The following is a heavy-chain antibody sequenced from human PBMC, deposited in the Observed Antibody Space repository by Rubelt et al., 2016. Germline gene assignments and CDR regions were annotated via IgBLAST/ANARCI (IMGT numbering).Heavy chain of an antibody. CDR1: GGSFSGYY. V-gene: IGHV4-34*01. CDR2: INHSGST. Sequence: QVQLQQWGAGLLKPSETLSLTCAVYGGSFSGYYWSWIRQPPGKGLEWIGEINHSGSTNYNPSLKSRVTKSVDPSKNQFSLKLSSVTAADTAVYYCASRGRYYGSGSYPPRTGIVDYWGQGTLVTVSS. D-gene: IGHD3-10*01. CDR3: ASRGRYYGSGSYPPRTGIVDY. J-gene: IGHJ4*02.